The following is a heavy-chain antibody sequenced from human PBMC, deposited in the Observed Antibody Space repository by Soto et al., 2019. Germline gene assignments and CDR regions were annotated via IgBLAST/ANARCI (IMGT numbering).Heavy chain of an antibody. V-gene: IGHV4-59*01. D-gene: IGHD4-17*01. CDR2: IYYSGST. J-gene: IGHJ6*02. CDR1: GGSISSYY. CDR3: ARHYGYYGYYYSGMDV. Sequence: SEILSLTCSVSGGSISSYYWSWIRQPPGKGLEWIGYIYYSGSTNYNPSPKSRVTISVDTSKNQFSLKLSSVTAADTAVYHCARHYGYYGYYYSGMDVWGQGITLTVSS.